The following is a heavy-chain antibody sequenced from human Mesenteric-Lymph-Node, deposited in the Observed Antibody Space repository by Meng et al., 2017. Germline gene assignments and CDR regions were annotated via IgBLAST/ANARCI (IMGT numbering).Heavy chain of an antibody. CDR1: GYTFTGYY. J-gene: IGHJ4*02. CDR3: ARVHWLLPYGDGSKRVFDY. Sequence: ASVKVSCKASGYTFTGYYIHWVRQAPGQGLEWMGWVSAYNGNTNYAQKVQGRVIMTTDTSTSTAYMELRSLTPDDTAVYYCARVHWLLPYGDGSKRVFDYWGQGTLVTVSS. CDR2: VSAYNGNT. D-gene: IGHD4-17*01. V-gene: IGHV1-18*04.